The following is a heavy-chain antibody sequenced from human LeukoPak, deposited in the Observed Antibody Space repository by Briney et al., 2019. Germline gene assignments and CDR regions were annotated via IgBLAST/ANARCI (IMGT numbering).Heavy chain of an antibody. J-gene: IGHJ5*02. Sequence: GASVKVSRKASGYTFTGYYMHWVRQAPGQGLEWMGWINPNSGGTNYAQKFQGRVTMTRDTSISTAYMELSRLRSDDTAVYYCARDPIVGATDNWFDPWGQGTLVTVSS. D-gene: IGHD1-26*01. CDR2: INPNSGGT. CDR1: GYTFTGYY. V-gene: IGHV1-2*02. CDR3: ARDPIVGATDNWFDP.